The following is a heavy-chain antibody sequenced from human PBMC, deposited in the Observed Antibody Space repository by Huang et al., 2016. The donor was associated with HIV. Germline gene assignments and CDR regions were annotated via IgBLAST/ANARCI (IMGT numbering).Heavy chain of an antibody. CDR3: ASRTTVTTTSNYHYFYMDV. CDR2: IYYIGNG. CDR1: GGSISSSSYY. Sequence: QLQLQESGPGLVKPSETLSLTCTVSGGSISSSSYYWGWIRQSPGKGLEWIGSIYYIGNGYYNPSLKSRVTMSVDRSSKQFSLKVHSVTAADTAVYYCASRTTVTTTSNYHYFYMDVWGKVTTVIVSS. D-gene: IGHD4-17*01. J-gene: IGHJ6*03. V-gene: IGHV4-39*01.